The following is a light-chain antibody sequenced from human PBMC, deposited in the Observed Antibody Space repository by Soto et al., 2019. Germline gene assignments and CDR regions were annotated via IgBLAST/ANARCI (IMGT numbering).Light chain of an antibody. J-gene: IGLJ2*01. CDR2: DVS. CDR3: SSYTSSSTRV. CDR1: SSDVGGYNY. Sequence: QSALTQPASVSGSPGQSITISRTGTSSDVGGYNYVSWYQQHPAKAPKLMIYDVSNRPSGVSNRFSGSKSGNTASLTISGLQAEDEADYYCSSYTSSSTRVFGGGTKLTVL. V-gene: IGLV2-14*01.